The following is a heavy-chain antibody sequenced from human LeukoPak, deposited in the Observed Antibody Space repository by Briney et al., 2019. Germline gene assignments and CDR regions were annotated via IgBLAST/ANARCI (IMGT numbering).Heavy chain of an antibody. Sequence: PGGSLRLSCAASGFTFSSYAMHWVRQAPGKGLEWVAVISYDGSNKYYADSVKGRFTISRDNSKNTLYLQMNSLRAEDTAVYYCARDGPTNWFDPWGQGTLVTVSS. CDR1: GFTFSSYA. J-gene: IGHJ5*02. CDR3: ARDGPTNWFDP. CDR2: ISYDGSNK. V-gene: IGHV3-30-3*01.